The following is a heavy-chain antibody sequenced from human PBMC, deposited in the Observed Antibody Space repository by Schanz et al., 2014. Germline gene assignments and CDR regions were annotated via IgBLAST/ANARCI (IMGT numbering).Heavy chain of an antibody. D-gene: IGHD3-22*01. Sequence: VQVVQSGGGLVKPGGSLRLSCVASGFTFSSYDVFWVRQAPGKGLEWVANIKQDESEKYYVDSVKGRFTISRDNSKNTLFLQMNSLRVEDSAIYYCAKDISDTSGKDDYWGQGTLVTVSS. CDR1: GFTFSSYD. J-gene: IGHJ4*02. CDR3: AKDISDTSGKDDY. V-gene: IGHV3-7*03. CDR2: IKQDESEK.